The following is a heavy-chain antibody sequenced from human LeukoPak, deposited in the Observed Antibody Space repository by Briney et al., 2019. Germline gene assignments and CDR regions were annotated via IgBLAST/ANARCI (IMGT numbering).Heavy chain of an antibody. J-gene: IGHJ6*03. D-gene: IGHD1-26*01. CDR1: GYTFTGYY. V-gene: IGHV1-2*02. CDR2: INPNSGGT. Sequence: ASVKVSCKASGYTFTGYYMHWVRQAPGQGLEWMGWINPNSGGTNYAQKFQGRVTMTRDTSISTAYMELSRLRSDDTAVYYCARSAGANYYMDIWGKGTTATVSS. CDR3: ARSAGANYYMDI.